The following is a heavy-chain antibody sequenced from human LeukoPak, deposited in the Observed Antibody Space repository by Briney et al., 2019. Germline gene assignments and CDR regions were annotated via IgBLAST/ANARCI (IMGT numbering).Heavy chain of an antibody. CDR2: IYYSGST. CDR1: GGSISSYY. V-gene: IGHV4-59*01. Sequence: SETLSLTCTVSGGSISSYYWSWTRQPPGKGLEWIGYIYYSGSTNYNPSLKSRVTISVDTSKNQFSLKLSSVTAADTAVYYCARDSSSWLNYYYGMDVWGQGTTVTVSS. D-gene: IGHD6-13*01. CDR3: ARDSSSWLNYYYGMDV. J-gene: IGHJ6*02.